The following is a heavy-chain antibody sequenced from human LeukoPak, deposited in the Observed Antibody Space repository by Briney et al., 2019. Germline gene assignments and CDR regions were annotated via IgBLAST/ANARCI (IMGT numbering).Heavy chain of an antibody. J-gene: IGHJ4*02. D-gene: IGHD5-24*01. CDR1: GFTFSSYW. V-gene: IGHV3-7*04. CDR3: ERVQEMATIRFDY. Sequence: GGSLRLCCAASGFTFSSYWMSWVRQAPGKGLEWVANIKQDGSEKYYVDSVKGRFTISRDNAKNSLYLQMNSLRAEDTAVYYCERVQEMATIRFDYWGQGTLVTVSS. CDR2: IKQDGSEK.